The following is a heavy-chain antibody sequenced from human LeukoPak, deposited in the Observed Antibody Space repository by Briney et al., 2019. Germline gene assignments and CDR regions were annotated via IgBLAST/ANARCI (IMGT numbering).Heavy chain of an antibody. J-gene: IGHJ5*02. D-gene: IGHD6-13*01. Sequence: PGGSLRLSCAASGFTFSSYAITWVRQAPGKGLEWVSAISGSGGRTYYADSVKGRFTISRDNSKNTLYLQMNSLRAEDTAVYYCAKDRDSSIIYWFDPWGQGTLVTVSS. CDR3: AKDRDSSIIYWFDP. V-gene: IGHV3-23*01. CDR1: GFTFSSYA. CDR2: ISGSGGRT.